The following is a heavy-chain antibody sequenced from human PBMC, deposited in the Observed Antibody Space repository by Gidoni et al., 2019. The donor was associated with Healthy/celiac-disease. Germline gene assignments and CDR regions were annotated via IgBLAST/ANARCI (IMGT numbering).Heavy chain of an antibody. V-gene: IGHV3-23*01. CDR3: AKGGAAYCGGDCYFDY. Sequence: EVQLLESGGGLVQPGGSLRLSCAASGFTFSSYAMSWVRQAPGKGLEWVSAISGSGGSTYYADSVKGRFTISRDNSKNTLYLQMNSLRAEDTAVYYCAKGGAAYCGGDCYFDYWGQGTLVTVSS. CDR2: ISGSGGST. CDR1: GFTFSSYA. J-gene: IGHJ4*02. D-gene: IGHD2-21*01.